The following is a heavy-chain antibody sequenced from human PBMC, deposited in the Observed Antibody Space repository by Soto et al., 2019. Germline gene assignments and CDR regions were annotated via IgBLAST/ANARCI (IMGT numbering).Heavy chain of an antibody. CDR1: GFTFSSYG. Sequence: QVQLVESGGGVVQPGRSLRLSCAASGFTFSSYGMHWVRQAPGKGLEWVAVVWYDGSNKYYADSVKGRFTISRDNSKNTRYQIMNSLRALITGMYYCARNHYSSGLYDLDCWGQGTLVTVSS. J-gene: IGHJ4*02. D-gene: IGHD6-19*01. V-gene: IGHV3-33*01. CDR2: VWYDGSNK. CDR3: ARNHYSSGLYDLDC.